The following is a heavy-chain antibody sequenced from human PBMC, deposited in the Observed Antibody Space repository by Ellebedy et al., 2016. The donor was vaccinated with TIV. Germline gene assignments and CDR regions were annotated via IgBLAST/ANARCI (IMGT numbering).Heavy chain of an antibody. J-gene: IGHJ4*02. V-gene: IGHV3-66*01. CDR3: ARDQGSGWGAFDY. CDR2: IYPDGGT. Sequence: PGGSLRLSCAVSGFTVATNHMSWVRQAPGKGLQWVSDIYPDGGTYYHGSVKGRFAISRDNSKNTLYLQMNSLRAEDTAVYYCARDQGSGWGAFDYWGQGTLVTVSS. D-gene: IGHD6-19*01. CDR1: GFTVATNH.